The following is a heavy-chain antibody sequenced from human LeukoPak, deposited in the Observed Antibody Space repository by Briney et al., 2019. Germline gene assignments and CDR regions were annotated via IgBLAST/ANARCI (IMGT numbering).Heavy chain of an antibody. CDR3: ARAVTGFDY. D-gene: IGHD1-14*01. Sequence: SETLSLTCTVSDASISNYYWSWIRQPAGKGLEWIGRIYTSETTDYNPSLKSRVTLSLDTSKNQFSLRLSSVTAADTAMYYCARAVTGFDYWGQGTLVTVSS. CDR2: IYTSETT. J-gene: IGHJ4*02. CDR1: DASISNYY. V-gene: IGHV4-4*07.